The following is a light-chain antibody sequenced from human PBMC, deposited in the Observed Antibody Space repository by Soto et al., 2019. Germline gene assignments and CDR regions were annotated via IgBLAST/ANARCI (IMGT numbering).Light chain of an antibody. CDR3: QQYGRSPTR. Sequence: EIVLTQSPGTLSLSPGERATLSCRASQSVSSSYLAWYQQKPGQAPRLLIYGASSRATGIPDRFSGSGSGTGFTLTISRLEPEDFAVYYCQQYGRSPTRFGQGTRV. V-gene: IGKV3-20*01. CDR2: GAS. J-gene: IGKJ1*01. CDR1: QSVSSSY.